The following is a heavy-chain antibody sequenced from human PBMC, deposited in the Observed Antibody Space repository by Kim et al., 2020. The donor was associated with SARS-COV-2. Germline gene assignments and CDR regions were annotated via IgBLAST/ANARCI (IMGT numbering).Heavy chain of an antibody. CDR3: AGIPDAFDI. J-gene: IGHJ3*02. CDR1: GFTFNSYA. CDR2: ISDGGGST. V-gene: IGHV3-23*01. Sequence: GGSLSLSCAASGFTFNSYAMSWVRQAPGKGLEWVSAISDGGGSTYYADSVMGRFTISRDNSKNTLYLQMNSLRAEDTAVYYCAGIPDAFDIWGQGTMVTVSS. D-gene: IGHD2-21*01.